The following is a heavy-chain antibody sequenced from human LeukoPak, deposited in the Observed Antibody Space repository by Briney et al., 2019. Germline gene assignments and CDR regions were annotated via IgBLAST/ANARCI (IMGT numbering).Heavy chain of an antibody. V-gene: IGHV4-39*01. J-gene: IGHJ5*02. CDR3: ARVQNGDYDSGWFDP. CDR1: GGSISSSSYY. CDR2: IYYSGST. Sequence: SETLSLTCTVSGGSISSSSYYWGWIRQPPGKGLEWIGSIYYSGSTYYNPSLKSRVTISVDTSKNQFSLKLSPVTAADTAVYYCARVQNGDYDSGWFDPWGQGTLVTVSS. D-gene: IGHD4-17*01.